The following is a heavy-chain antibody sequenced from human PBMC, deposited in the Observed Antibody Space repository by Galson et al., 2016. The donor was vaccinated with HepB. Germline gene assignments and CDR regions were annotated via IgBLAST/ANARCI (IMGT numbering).Heavy chain of an antibody. Sequence: SVKVSCKVSGDSLIDLFFHWVRQAPGKGLEWMGGFDPDKSETIYAQKFQGRVTLTEDTSVHTAYMEMTSLTFEATAVYYCATGWESREYSDGSASNALDVLGQGTLVTVSS. CDR3: ATGWESREYSDGSASNALDV. CDR2: FDPDKSET. V-gene: IGHV1-24*01. D-gene: IGHD1-26*01. J-gene: IGHJ4*02. CDR1: GDSLIDLF.